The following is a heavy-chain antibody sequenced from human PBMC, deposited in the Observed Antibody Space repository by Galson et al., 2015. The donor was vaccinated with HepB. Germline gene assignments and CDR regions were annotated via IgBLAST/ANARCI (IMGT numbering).Heavy chain of an antibody. CDR1: GFTFSNAW. CDR3: TTDFVYYYDSSGYLIFGAFDI. J-gene: IGHJ3*02. D-gene: IGHD3-22*01. Sequence: SLRLSCAASGFTFSNAWMNWVRQAPGKGLEWVGRIKSKTDGETTDYAAPVKGRLTISRDDSKNMLYLQVTSLRTEDTAVYYCTTDFVYYYDSSGYLIFGAFDIWGQGTMVTVSS. V-gene: IGHV3-15*01. CDR2: IKSKTDGETT.